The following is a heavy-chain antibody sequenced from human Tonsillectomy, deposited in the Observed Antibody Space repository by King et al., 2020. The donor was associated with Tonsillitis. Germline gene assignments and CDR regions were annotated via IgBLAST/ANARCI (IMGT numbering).Heavy chain of an antibody. D-gene: IGHD4-17*01. CDR3: AREVNDYGDYAGDWLDP. V-gene: IGHV3-33*08. CDR2: IWDGGSRK. Sequence: QVQLVESGGGVVQPGRSLRLSCAASGFTFSRYGQHWVRQTAGKGLAWVAVIWDGGSRKYYSGSVKGRFTISRDNSNNTVYLQMNSLRGDDTAVYYCAREVNDYGDYAGDWLDPWGQGTLVTVSS. J-gene: IGHJ5*02. CDR1: GFTFSRYG.